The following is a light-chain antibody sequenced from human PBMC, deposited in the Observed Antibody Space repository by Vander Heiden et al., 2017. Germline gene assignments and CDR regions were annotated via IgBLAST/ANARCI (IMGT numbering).Light chain of an antibody. CDR1: SSNIGKND. CDR3: ATWDDSLSSPV. V-gene: IGLV1-47*01. CDR2: RSD. J-gene: IGLJ3*02. Sequence: QSVLTQPPSASGTPGQKVSMSCSGSSSNIGKNDVSWYEQLPGTAPKLLIYRSDQRPSGVPDRFSGSKSGTSASLAIGGLRSEDEATYHCATWDDSLSSPVFGGGTKLTV.